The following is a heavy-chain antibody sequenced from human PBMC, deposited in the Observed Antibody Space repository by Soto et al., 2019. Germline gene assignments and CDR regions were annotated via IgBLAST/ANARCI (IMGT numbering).Heavy chain of an antibody. CDR1: GGSISSYY. CDR3: HGYGY. CDR2: IYYSGST. J-gene: IGHJ4*02. V-gene: IGHV4-59*06. Sequence: PSETLSLTCTVSGGSISSYYWSWIRQPPGKGLEWIGYIYYSGSTYYNPSLKSRVTISVDTSKNQFSLKLTSVTAADTAVYYCHGYGYWGQGTLVTVSS. D-gene: IGHD5-12*01.